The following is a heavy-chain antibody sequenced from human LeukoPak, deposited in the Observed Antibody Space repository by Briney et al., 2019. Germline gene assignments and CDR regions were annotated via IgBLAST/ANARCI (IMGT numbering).Heavy chain of an antibody. CDR2: IYTSGNT. D-gene: IGHD5-18*01. J-gene: IGHJ6*03. V-gene: IGHV4-61*02. Sequence: RPSETLSLTCTVSGGSISGGGYYWSWIRQPAGKRLEWIGRIYTSGNTNYNPSLKSRATISVDTSKNQFSLELSSVTAADTAVYYCARACGYSYGYFYYYMDVWGKGTTVTISS. CDR1: GGSISGGGYY. CDR3: ARACGYSYGYFYYYMDV.